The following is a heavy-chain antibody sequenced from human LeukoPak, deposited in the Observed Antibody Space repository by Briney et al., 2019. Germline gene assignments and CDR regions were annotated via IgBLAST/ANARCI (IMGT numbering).Heavy chain of an antibody. Sequence: ASVKVCCKASGYTFTGYYIHWVRQAPGQGLEWMGWINPNSGGANYAQKFQGRVTLTRDTSISAAYMDLHSLRSDDTAVYFCARDKSLADPYFFDYWGQGTLVTVSS. CDR3: ARDKSLADPYFFDY. CDR1: GYTFTGYY. CDR2: INPNSGGA. J-gene: IGHJ4*02. V-gene: IGHV1-2*02.